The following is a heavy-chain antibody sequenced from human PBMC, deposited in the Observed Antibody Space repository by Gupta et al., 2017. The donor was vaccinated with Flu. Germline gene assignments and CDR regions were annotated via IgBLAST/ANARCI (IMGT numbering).Heavy chain of an antibody. D-gene: IGHD1-26*01. J-gene: IGHJ5*02. CDR1: AFTFSSIA. CDR2: ISGSGGST. CDR3: AKGSGSYWDWFDP. V-gene: IGHV3-23*01. Sequence: VQQLESGVCVVQPGGSLRLPCAASAFTFSSIAMPWVRQAPGKGLGWVSGISGSGGSTHYADSVKGRFTISRDNSKNTLYLQMNSLRAEDTAVYYCAKGSGSYWDWFDPLGQGTLVTVSS.